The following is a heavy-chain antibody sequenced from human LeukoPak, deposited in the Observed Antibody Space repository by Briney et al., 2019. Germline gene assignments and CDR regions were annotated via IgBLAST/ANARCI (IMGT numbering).Heavy chain of an antibody. V-gene: IGHV6-1*01. CDR2: TYYRSKWYN. J-gene: IGHJ3*02. CDR1: GDNVSSNSVS. Sequence: SQTLSLTFGISGDNVSSNSVSWNWVRQSPSRGLEWLGRTYYRSKWYNDYAISVRSRITINPDTSKNQFSLQLNSVTPEDTAVYYCARDWGTLTDGFDIWGQGTMVIVSS. D-gene: IGHD3-16*01. CDR3: ARDWGTLTDGFDI.